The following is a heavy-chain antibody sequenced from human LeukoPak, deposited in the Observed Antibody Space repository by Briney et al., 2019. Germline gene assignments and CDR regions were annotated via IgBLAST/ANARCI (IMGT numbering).Heavy chain of an antibody. CDR2: GSI. CDR3: VRGGSSSWPYYYYYMDV. CDR1: GGSISSSSYY. J-gene: IGHJ6*03. V-gene: IGHV4-39*07. Sequence: SETLSLTCTVSGGSISSSSYYWGWIRQPPGKGLEWIGSGSIYYNPSLKSRVTISLDTSKNQFSLRLSSVTAADTAVYYCVRGGSSSWPYYYYYMDVWGKGTTVTVSS. D-gene: IGHD6-13*01.